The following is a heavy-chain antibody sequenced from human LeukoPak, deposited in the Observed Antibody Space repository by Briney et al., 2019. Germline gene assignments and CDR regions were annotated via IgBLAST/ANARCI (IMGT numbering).Heavy chain of an antibody. CDR2: IYYSGST. CDR3: ASRGSSWYEDTWFDP. CDR1: GGSISSSSYY. J-gene: IGHJ5*02. Sequence: SETLSLTCTVSGGSISSSSYYWGWIRQPPGKGREWIGSIYYSGSTYYNPSLKSRVTISVDTSKNQFSLKLSSVTAADTAVYYCASRGSSWYEDTWFDPWGQGTLVTVSS. D-gene: IGHD6-13*01. V-gene: IGHV4-39*01.